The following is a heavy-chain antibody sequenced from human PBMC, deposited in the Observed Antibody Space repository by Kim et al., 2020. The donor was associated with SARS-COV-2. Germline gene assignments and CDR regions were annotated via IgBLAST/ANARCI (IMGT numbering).Heavy chain of an antibody. Sequence: SVKVSCKASGGTFSSYAISWVRQAPGQGLEWMGGIIPIFGTANYAQKFQGSVTITADESTSTAYMELSSLRPEGTAEYYCRTSSFEGGLVRGIIARADV. CDR1: GGTFSSYA. J-gene: IGHJ6*01. V-gene: IGHV1-69*13. CDR3: RTSSFEGGLVRGIIARADV. D-gene: IGHD3-10*01. CDR2: IIPIFGTA.